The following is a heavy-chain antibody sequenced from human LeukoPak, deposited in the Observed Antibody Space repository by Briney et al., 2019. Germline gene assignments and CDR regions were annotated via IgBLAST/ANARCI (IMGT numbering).Heavy chain of an antibody. V-gene: IGHV3-21*01. Sequence: GGSLRLSCAASGFTFSSYSMNWVRQAPGKGLEWVSSISSSSSYIYYADSVKGRFTISRDNAKNSLYLQMNSLRAEDTAVYYCARHRGSSWYYFDYWGQGTLVTVSS. CDR1: GFTFSSYS. CDR3: ARHRGSSWYYFDY. D-gene: IGHD6-13*01. CDR2: ISSSSSYI. J-gene: IGHJ4*02.